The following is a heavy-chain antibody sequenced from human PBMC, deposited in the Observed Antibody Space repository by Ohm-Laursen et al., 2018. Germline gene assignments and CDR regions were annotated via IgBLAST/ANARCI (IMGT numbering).Heavy chain of an antibody. CDR2: IYYDGLNK. Sequence: SLRLSCAAAGFTFSRYGMHWARQAPGKGLEWVAIIYYDGLNKYYADSVKGRFTISKDNSNNTLYLQMDSLRAEDTAVYYCARSHVHDFGDYLDFWGQGTLVTVSS. J-gene: IGHJ4*02. D-gene: IGHD4-17*01. V-gene: IGHV3-33*01. CDR3: ARSHVHDFGDYLDF. CDR1: GFTFSRYG.